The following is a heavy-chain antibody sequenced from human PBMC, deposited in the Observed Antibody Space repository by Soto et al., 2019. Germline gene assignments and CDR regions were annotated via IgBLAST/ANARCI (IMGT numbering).Heavy chain of an antibody. J-gene: IGHJ5*02. Sequence: PSETLSRTCCFSVCSIIDNKCCSCVRQSPGKGLEWIGEIFHTWITNYNPSLKSRVTISMDKSKNQFSLKLSSVTAADTAVYYCARGEAGGFGSTRKWFEQCGKGTLVNVS. CDR2: IFHTWIT. D-gene: IGHD3-10*01. CDR1: VCSIIDNKC. CDR3: ARGEAGGFGSTRKWFEQ. V-gene: IGHV4-4*02.